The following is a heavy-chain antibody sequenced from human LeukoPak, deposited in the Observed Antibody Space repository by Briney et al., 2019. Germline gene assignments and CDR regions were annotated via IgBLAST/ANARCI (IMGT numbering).Heavy chain of an antibody. D-gene: IGHD6-19*01. CDR2: INPNSGGT. CDR1: GYTCTGYY. V-gene: IGHV1-2*02. Sequence: ASVKVSCKASGYTCTGYYMHWVRQAPGQGLEWMGWINPNSGGTNYAQKFQGRVTMTRDTSISTAYMELSRLRSDDTAVYYCARVEPGIAVAGIYWGQGTLVTVSS. CDR3: ARVEPGIAVAGIY. J-gene: IGHJ4*02.